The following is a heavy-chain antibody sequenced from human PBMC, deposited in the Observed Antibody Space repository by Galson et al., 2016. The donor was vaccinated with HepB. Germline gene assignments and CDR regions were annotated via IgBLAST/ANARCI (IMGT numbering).Heavy chain of an antibody. CDR3: VKDRRYGGYYYYGLDV. D-gene: IGHD5-24*01. CDR2: ISWNSNNI. V-gene: IGHV3-9*01. CDR1: GFAFDDYA. Sequence: SLRLSCAASGFAFDDYAMHWVRQAPGQGLEWVSSISWNSNNIGYADSVKGRFTTSRDNAKNSLYLQMTSLGTEDTAFYYCVKDRRYGGYYYYGLDVWGQGTTVTVSS. J-gene: IGHJ6*02.